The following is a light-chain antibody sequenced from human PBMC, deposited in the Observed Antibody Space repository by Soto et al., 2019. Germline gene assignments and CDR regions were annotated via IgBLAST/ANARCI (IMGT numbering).Light chain of an antibody. CDR3: QHYNRYSEA. J-gene: IGKJ1*01. Sequence: DIQMTQSPSSLSASVVDRVTITCRASQGISNYLAWHQQKPGKAPKLLIYKASTLKSGVPSRFSGSGSGTEFTLTISSLQPDDFATYYCQHYNRYSEAFGQGTKVDIK. CDR1: QGISNY. CDR2: KAS. V-gene: IGKV1-5*03.